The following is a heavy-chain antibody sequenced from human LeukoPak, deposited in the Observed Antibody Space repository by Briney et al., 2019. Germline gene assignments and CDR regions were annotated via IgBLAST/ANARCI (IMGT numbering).Heavy chain of an antibody. Sequence: GGSLRLSCAASGFTLSSYGMHWVRRAPGKGLERVAFMRCDGSNKYYADSVKRRFPISRDNSENTVYLQMSRLRAEDTAVYYCARDFSGVDYFDYRGQGTLVTVSS. CDR2: MRCDGSNK. CDR3: ARDFSGVDYFDY. D-gene: IGHD3-10*01. J-gene: IGHJ4*02. V-gene: IGHV3-30*02. CDR1: GFTLSSYG.